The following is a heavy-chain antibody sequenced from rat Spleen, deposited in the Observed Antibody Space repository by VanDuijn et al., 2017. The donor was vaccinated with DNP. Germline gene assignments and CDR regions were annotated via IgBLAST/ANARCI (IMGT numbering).Heavy chain of an antibody. J-gene: IGHJ2*01. CDR3: ARSMSGVRGYYFDY. CDR2: IGVSGGST. D-gene: IGHD4-4*01. V-gene: IGHV5-46*01. CDR1: GFSFNNFP. Sequence: EVQLVESGGGLVQPGRSMKLSCAASGFSFNNFPMAWVRQAPTKGLEWVATIGVSGGSTYYRDSVKGRFTGSRDDAKNTLYLQMNSLRSEDTATYYCARSMSGVRGYYFDYWGQGVMVTVSS.